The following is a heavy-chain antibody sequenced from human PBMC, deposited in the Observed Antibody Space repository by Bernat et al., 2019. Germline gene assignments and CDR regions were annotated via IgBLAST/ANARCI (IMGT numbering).Heavy chain of an antibody. CDR2: ISSSSSYI. V-gene: IGHV3-21*01. CDR1: GFTFSSYS. Sequence: EVQLVESGGGLVKPGGSLRLSCAASGFTFSSYSMNWVRQAPGKGLEWVSSISSSSSYIYYAGSVKGRFTISRDNAKNSLYLQMNSLRAEDTAVYYCARDGLGLDYYYYGMDVWGQGTTVTVSS. CDR3: ARDGLGLDYYYYGMDV. D-gene: IGHD3-16*01. J-gene: IGHJ6*02.